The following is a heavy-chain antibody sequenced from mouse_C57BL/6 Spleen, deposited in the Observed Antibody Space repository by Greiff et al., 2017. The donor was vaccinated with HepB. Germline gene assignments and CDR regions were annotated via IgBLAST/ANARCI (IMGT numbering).Heavy chain of an antibody. CDR3: ARIYYYGSSYWYFDY. CDR1: GYSFTGYY. CDR2: INPSTGGT. Sequence: EVKLMESGPELVKPGASVKISCKASGYSFTGYYMNWVKQSPEKSLEWIGEINPSTGGTTYNQKFKAKATLTVDKSSSTAYMQLKSLTSEDSAVYYCARIYYYGSSYWYFDYWGQGTTLTVSS. J-gene: IGHJ2*01. D-gene: IGHD1-1*01. V-gene: IGHV1-42*01.